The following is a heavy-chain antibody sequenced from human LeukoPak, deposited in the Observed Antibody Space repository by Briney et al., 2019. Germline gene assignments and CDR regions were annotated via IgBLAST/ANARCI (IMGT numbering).Heavy chain of an antibody. CDR1: GFTFSSYE. Sequence: GGSLRLSCAASGFTFSSYEMNWVRQAPGKGLEWVSYISSSGSTIYYADSVKGRFTISRDNAKNSLYLQMNSLRAEDTAVYYCARDRGRYSSRWWYYFDYWGQGTLVTVSS. CDR2: ISSSGSTI. CDR3: ARDRGRYSSRWWYYFDY. D-gene: IGHD6-13*01. V-gene: IGHV3-48*03. J-gene: IGHJ4*02.